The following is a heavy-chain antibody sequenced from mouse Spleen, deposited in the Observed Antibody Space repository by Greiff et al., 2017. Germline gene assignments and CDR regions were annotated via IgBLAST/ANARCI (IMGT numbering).Heavy chain of an antibody. Sequence: EVQVVESGGGLVKPGGSLKLSCAASGFTFSDYGMHWVRQAPEKGLEWVAYISSGSSTIYYADTVKGRFTISRDNAKNTLFLQMTSLRSEDTAMYYCARQGWDVRVFAYWGQGTLVTVSA. CDR1: GFTFSDYG. J-gene: IGHJ3*01. CDR3: ARQGWDVRVFAY. CDR2: ISSGSSTI. V-gene: IGHV5-17*01. D-gene: IGHD3-3*01.